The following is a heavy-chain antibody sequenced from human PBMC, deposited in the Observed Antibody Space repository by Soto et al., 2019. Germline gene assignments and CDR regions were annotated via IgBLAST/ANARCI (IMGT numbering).Heavy chain of an antibody. D-gene: IGHD2-15*01. J-gene: IGHJ6*02. Sequence: EVQLLESGGGLVQPGGSLRLSCAASGFTFSSYAMSWVRQAPGKGLEWVSVISGSGGSTYYADSVKGRFTISRDNSKNTRYLQRNSLRAEDAAVYYCAKEDIVVVVAASGMGVWGQGTTVTVSS. CDR3: AKEDIVVVVAASGMGV. CDR2: ISGSGGST. V-gene: IGHV3-23*01. CDR1: GFTFSSYA.